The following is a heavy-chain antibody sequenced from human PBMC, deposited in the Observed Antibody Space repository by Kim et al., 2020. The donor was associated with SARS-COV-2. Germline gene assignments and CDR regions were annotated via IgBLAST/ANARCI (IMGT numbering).Heavy chain of an antibody. J-gene: IGHJ4*02. CDR1: GYTFTVYY. CDR2: INPNSGGT. Sequence: ASVKVSCKASGYTFTVYYMHWVRQAPGQGLEWMGWINPNSGGTNYAQKFQGWVTMTRDTSISTAYMELSRLRSDDTAVYYCARSGDSSGYYSFDYWGQGTLVTVSS. CDR3: ARSGDSSGYYSFDY. V-gene: IGHV1-2*04. D-gene: IGHD3-22*01.